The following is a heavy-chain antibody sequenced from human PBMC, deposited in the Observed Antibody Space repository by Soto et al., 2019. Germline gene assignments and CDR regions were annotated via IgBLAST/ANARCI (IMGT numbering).Heavy chain of an antibody. Sequence: QVQLVQSGAEVKKPGASVKVSCKASGYTFTSYYMHWVRQAPGQGLEWMGIINPSGGSTSYAQKCQGRVTMTRDTSTSTVYMELSSLRSEDTAVYYCAREGGYGSGSGWLDPWGQGTLVTVSS. V-gene: IGHV1-46*01. CDR1: GYTFTSYY. CDR3: AREGGYGSGSGWLDP. D-gene: IGHD3-10*01. CDR2: INPSGGST. J-gene: IGHJ5*02.